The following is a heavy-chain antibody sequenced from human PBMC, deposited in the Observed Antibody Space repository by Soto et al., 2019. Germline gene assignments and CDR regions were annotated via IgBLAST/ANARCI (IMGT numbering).Heavy chain of an antibody. CDR1: GGSVSSGSYY. CDR2: IYYSGST. Sequence: SETLSLTCTVSGGSVSSGSYYWSWIRQPPGKGLEWIGYIYYSGSTNYNPSLKSRVTISVDTSNNQFSLKLSSVTAADTAVYYCARAGSCSGGSCYSGLDYWGQGTLVTVSS. V-gene: IGHV4-61*01. J-gene: IGHJ4*02. D-gene: IGHD2-15*01. CDR3: ARAGSCSGGSCYSGLDY.